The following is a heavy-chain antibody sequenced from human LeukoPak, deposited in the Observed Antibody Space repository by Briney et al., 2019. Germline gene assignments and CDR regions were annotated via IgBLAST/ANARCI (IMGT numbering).Heavy chain of an antibody. CDR2: IIPIFGTA. J-gene: IGHJ4*02. Sequence: GASVKVSCKSSGGTFSSYAISWVRPAPGQGLEWMGGIIPIFGTANYAQKFQGRVTITTDESTSTAYMELSSLRSEDTAVYYCARDMGDAGDYWGQGTLVTVSS. CDR1: GGTFSSYA. CDR3: ARDMGDAGDY. D-gene: IGHD3-16*01. V-gene: IGHV1-69*05.